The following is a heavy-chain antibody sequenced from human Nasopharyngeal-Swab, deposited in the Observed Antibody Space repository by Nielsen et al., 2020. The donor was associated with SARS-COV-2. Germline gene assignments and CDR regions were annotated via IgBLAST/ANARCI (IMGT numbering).Heavy chain of an antibody. V-gene: IGHV3-30-3*01. CDR2: ISHDGSNK. CDR1: GFTFSSYA. D-gene: IGHD2-21*02. CDR3: ARESVVTGMDDATDI. Sequence: GESLKISCAASGFTFSSYAMHWVRQSPGKGLEWVAVISHDGSNKYYADSVKGRFTISRDDAKNSVYLQMNSLRAEDTAVYYCARESVVTGMDDATDIWGQGTMVTVSS. J-gene: IGHJ3*02.